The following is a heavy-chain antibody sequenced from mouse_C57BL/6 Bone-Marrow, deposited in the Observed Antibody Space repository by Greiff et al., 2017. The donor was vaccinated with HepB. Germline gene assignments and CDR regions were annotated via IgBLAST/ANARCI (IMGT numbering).Heavy chain of an antibody. V-gene: IGHV1-72*01. CDR2: IDPNSGGT. J-gene: IGHJ4*01. Sequence: QVQLQQPGAELVKPGASVKLSCKASGYTFTSYWMHWVKQRPGQGLEWIGRIDPNSGGTKYNEKFKSKATLTVDKPSSTAYMQLSSLTSEDSAVYYCARAASRDYYGSSPFAMDYWGQGTSVTVSS. D-gene: IGHD1-1*01. CDR3: ARAASRDYYGSSPFAMDY. CDR1: GYTFTSYW.